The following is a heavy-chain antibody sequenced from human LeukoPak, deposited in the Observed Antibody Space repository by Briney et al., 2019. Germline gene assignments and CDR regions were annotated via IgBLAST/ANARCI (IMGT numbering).Heavy chain of an antibody. Sequence: SETLSLTCAVSGYSISSGYYWGWIRQPPGRGLEWIGSIYHSGSTYYNPSLKSRVTISVDTSKNQFSLKLSSVTAADTAVYYCARAHYYDGSGYYRAFDYWGKGTLVTVSS. V-gene: IGHV4-38-2*01. CDR1: GYSISSGYY. J-gene: IGHJ4*02. D-gene: IGHD3-22*01. CDR2: IYHSGST. CDR3: ARAHYYDGSGYYRAFDY.